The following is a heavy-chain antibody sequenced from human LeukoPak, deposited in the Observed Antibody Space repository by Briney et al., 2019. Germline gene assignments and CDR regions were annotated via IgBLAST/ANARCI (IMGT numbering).Heavy chain of an antibody. D-gene: IGHD6-6*01. J-gene: IGHJ4*02. CDR3: ARAEYSSFFFDY. CDR1: GGSISTYY. Sequence: SETLSLTCTVSGGSISTYYWGWIRQPPGKGLEWIGSIYYSGSTYYNPSLKSRVTISVDTSKNQFSLKLSSVTAADTAVYYCARAEYSSFFFDYWGQGTLVTVSS. V-gene: IGHV4-39*01. CDR2: IYYSGST.